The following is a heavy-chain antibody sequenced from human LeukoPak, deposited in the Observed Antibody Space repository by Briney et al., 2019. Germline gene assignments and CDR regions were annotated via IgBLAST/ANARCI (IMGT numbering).Heavy chain of an antibody. CDR3: ARTSINPQWLASTNWFDP. D-gene: IGHD6-19*01. V-gene: IGHV1-2*06. CDR2: INPNSGGT. CDR1: GYTFTGYY. J-gene: IGHJ5*02. Sequence: GASVKVSCKASGYTFTGYYMHWLRQAPGQGLEWMGRINPNSGGTNYAQKFQGRVTMTRDTSISTAYMELSRLRSDDTAGYYCARTSINPQWLASTNWFDPWGQGTLVTVSS.